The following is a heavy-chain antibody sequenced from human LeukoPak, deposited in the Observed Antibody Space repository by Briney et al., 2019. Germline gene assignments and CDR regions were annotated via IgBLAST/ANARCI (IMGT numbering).Heavy chain of an antibody. CDR3: ATSPVTTWWFDP. V-gene: IGHV4-38-2*02. CDR1: GYSISSGYY. Sequence: PSETLSLTCTVSGYSISSGYYWGWIRQPPGKGLEWIGSIYHSGSTYYNPSLKSRVTISVDTSKNQFSLKLSSVTASDTAVYYCATSPVTTWWFDPWGQGTLVTVSS. J-gene: IGHJ5*02. CDR2: IYHSGST. D-gene: IGHD4-17*01.